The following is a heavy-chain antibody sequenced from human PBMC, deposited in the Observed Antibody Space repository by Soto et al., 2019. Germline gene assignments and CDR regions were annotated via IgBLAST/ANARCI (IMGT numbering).Heavy chain of an antibody. J-gene: IGHJ5*02. CDR2: ISYSGST. Sequence: HVQLQESGPGLVKPSQTLSLTCTVSGGSISRGGYYWTWIRQHPGKGLEWTGYISYSGSTYYNPSLKSRVTIAVDTSKNQLSLKQSSVTAADTAVYYCARSIDPWGQGTLVTVSS. CDR1: GGSISRGGYY. CDR3: ARSIDP. V-gene: IGHV4-31*03.